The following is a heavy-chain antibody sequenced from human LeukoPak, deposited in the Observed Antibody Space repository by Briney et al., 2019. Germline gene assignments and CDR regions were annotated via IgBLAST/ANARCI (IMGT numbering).Heavy chain of an antibody. CDR2: IYYTGNT. D-gene: IGHD2-21*02. CDR1: GGSISGYY. J-gene: IGHJ4*02. Sequence: SETLSLTCTVSGGSISGYYWSWIRQPPGQALEWIGYIYYTGNTKYNPSLESRVTMSIDTSKNEFSLKIYSVNAADTAVYFCASGSVETALDQWGQGTPVTVSS. CDR3: ASGSVETALDQ. V-gene: IGHV4-59*01.